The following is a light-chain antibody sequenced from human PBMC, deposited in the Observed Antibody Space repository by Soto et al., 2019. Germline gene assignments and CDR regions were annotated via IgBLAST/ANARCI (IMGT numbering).Light chain of an antibody. CDR1: QPITAW. V-gene: IGKV1-5*01. J-gene: IGKJ2*01. Sequence: DIQMTQSPSTLSASVGDRVTITCRASQPITAWLAWYQQKPGKAPNLLIYDASDLQSGVPSRFSGSGSGTVFSLTITGLQPDDFATYYCQQYNLYPYTFGQGTKLEIK. CDR3: QQYNLYPYT. CDR2: DAS.